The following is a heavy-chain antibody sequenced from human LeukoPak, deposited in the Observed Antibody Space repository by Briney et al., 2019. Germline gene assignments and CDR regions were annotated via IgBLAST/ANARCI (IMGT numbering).Heavy chain of an antibody. D-gene: IGHD3-9*01. J-gene: IGHJ4*02. CDR2: LSYSGTT. CDR1: GDSISGSY. CDR3: ASLNDDWLLAFDY. Sequence: PSETLSLTCAVSGDSISGSYWSWIRQPPGKGLEWIGFLSYSGTTSYNPSLKSRLTISGDTSRNQFSLKLDSVTAADTAVYYCASLNDDWLLAFDYWGQGTLVTVSS. V-gene: IGHV4-59*08.